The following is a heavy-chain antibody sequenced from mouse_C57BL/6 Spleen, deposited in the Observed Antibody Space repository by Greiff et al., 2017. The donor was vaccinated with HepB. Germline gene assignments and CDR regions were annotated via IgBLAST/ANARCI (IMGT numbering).Heavy chain of an antibody. CDR2: INPSNGGT. CDR1: GYTFTSYW. J-gene: IGHJ2*01. D-gene: IGHD1-1*01. CDR3: ARSGEGYYGSSFDY. Sequence: QVQLKQPGTELVKPGASVKLSCKASGYTFTSYWMHWVKQRPGQGLEWIGNINPSNGGTNYNEKFKSKATLTVDKSSSTAYMQLSSLTSEDSAVYYCARSGEGYYGSSFDYWGQGTTLTVSS. V-gene: IGHV1-53*01.